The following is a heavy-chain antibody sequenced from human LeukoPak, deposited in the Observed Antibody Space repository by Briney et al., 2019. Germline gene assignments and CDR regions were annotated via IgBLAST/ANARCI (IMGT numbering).Heavy chain of an antibody. Sequence: PGGSLTLSCAASGFTFSGYHGNWVRQAPGKGLEWLSYISRSGSTIYYADSVRSRVTISRDDGKNTLYLQMNSVRAEDTAVYYCATRSGTSDCLFDYWGQGTLVTVSS. J-gene: IGHJ4*02. CDR1: GFTFSGYH. V-gene: IGHV3-48*03. CDR2: ISRSGSTI. D-gene: IGHD2-2*01. CDR3: ATRSGTSDCLFDY.